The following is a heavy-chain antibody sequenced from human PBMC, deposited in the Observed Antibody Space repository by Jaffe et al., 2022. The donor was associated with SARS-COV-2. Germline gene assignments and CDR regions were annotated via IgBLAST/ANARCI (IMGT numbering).Heavy chain of an antibody. V-gene: IGHV4-34*01. CDR2: INHSGST. J-gene: IGHJ6*02. CDR3: ARGINRNPLYYGMDV. Sequence: QVQLQQWGAGLLKPSETLSLTCAVYGGSFSGYYWSWIRQPPGKGLEWIGEINHSGSTNYNPSLKSRVTISVDTSKNQFSLKLSSVTAADTAVYYCARGINRNPLYYGMDVWGQGTTVTVSS. CDR1: GGSFSGYY.